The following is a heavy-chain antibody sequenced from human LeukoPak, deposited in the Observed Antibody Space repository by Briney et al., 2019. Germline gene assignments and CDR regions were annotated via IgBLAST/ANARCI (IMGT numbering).Heavy chain of an antibody. CDR1: GFTFSSYS. D-gene: IGHD2-15*01. CDR2: ISSSSSYI. CDR3: ARVKRVVVAANLFDY. Sequence: PGGSLRLSCAASGFTFSSYSMNWVRQAPGKGLEWVSSISSSSSYIYYADSVKGRFTISRDNAKNSLYLQMNSLRAEDTAVYYCARVKRVVVAANLFDYWGQGTLVTVSS. J-gene: IGHJ4*02. V-gene: IGHV3-21*01.